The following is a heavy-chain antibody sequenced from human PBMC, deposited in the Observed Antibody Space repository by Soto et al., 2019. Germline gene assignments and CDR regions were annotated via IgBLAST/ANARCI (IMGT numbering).Heavy chain of an antibody. CDR3: ARVRAARRPHDHYYRDV. CDR2: IGTAGDT. V-gene: IGHV3-13*01. Sequence: EVQLVESGGGLVQPGGSLRLSCAASGFTFSSYDMHWVRQATGKGLEWVSAIGTAGDTYYPGSVKGRFTISRENAKNSLYLLMNSLRAGDTAVYYCARVRAARRPHDHYYRDVWGKGTTVTVSS. CDR1: GFTFSSYD. D-gene: IGHD6-6*01. J-gene: IGHJ6*03.